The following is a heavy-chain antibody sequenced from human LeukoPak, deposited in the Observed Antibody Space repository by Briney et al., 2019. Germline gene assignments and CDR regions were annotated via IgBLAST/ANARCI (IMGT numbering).Heavy chain of an antibody. V-gene: IGHV3-21*01. CDR2: ISSSSRYI. CDR1: GFTFHSYD. D-gene: IGHD3-9*01. Sequence: PGGSLRLSCAASGFTFHSYDMSWVRQAPGKGLEWVSVISSSSRYIYYADSVKGRFTISRDTAPNSLYLQMNSLRAEDTAVYYCARGLHDDILTGYDYFDYWGQGTLVTVSS. J-gene: IGHJ4*02. CDR3: ARGLHDDILTGYDYFDY.